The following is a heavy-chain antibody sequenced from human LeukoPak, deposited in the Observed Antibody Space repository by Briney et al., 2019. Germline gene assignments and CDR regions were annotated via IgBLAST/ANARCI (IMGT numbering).Heavy chain of an antibody. V-gene: IGHV3-23*01. CDR2: ISGSGGST. Sequence: GGSLRLSCAASGFTFSSYAMSWVRQAPGKGLEWVSAISGSGGSTYYADSVKGRFTISRDNSKNTLYLQMNSLRAEDTAVYYCARTRNYYGSGSYSDYWGQGTLVTVSS. D-gene: IGHD3-10*01. CDR1: GFTFSSYA. CDR3: ARTRNYYGSGSYSDY. J-gene: IGHJ4*02.